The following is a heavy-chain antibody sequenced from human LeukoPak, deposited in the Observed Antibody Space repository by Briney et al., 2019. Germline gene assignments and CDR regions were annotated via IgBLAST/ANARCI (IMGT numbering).Heavy chain of an antibody. CDR2: ISYDGSNK. Sequence: QPGRSLRLSCAASGFTFSSYGMHWVRQAPGKGLEWVAVISYDGSNKYYADSVKGRFTISRDNSKNTLYLQMNSLRAEDTAVYYCAKGDRGYSYGDHFDYWGQGTLVTVSS. V-gene: IGHV3-30*18. CDR3: AKGDRGYSYGDHFDY. J-gene: IGHJ4*02. D-gene: IGHD5-18*01. CDR1: GFTFSSYG.